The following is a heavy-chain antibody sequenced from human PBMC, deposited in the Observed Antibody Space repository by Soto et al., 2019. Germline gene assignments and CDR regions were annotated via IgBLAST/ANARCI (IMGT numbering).Heavy chain of an antibody. J-gene: IGHJ5*02. CDR3: ATMIGSWFDP. V-gene: IGHV4-31*03. Sequence: SVTLSLTCTVSDGTIASVGCYWNWIRQHPGKGLEWIGYIYYSGSTYYNPSLKSRVTISIDTSKNQFSLKLSSVTAADTAVYYCATMIGSWFDPWGQGTLVTVSS. CDR2: IYYSGST. D-gene: IGHD3-22*01. CDR1: DGTIASVGCY.